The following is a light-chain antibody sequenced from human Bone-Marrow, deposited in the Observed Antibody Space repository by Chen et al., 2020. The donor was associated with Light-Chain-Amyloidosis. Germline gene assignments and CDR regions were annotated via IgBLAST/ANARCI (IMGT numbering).Light chain of an antibody. V-gene: IGKV4-1*01. CDR1: QSVLYSYKNKHY. J-gene: IGKJ2*01. Sequence: DIVMTQSPDSLAVSLGERATINCKSSQSVLYSYKNKHYLALYQQKPGQPPKLLIYWASTRESWVPDRFSCSGSGTAFTLTISSLQAEDVAVYYCQQYYSTPYTFGHGTKLEIK. CDR3: QQYYSTPYT. CDR2: WAS.